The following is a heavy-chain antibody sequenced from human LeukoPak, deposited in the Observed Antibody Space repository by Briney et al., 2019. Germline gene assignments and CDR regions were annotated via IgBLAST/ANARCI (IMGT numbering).Heavy chain of an antibody. CDR1: GNYW. J-gene: IGHJ4*02. Sequence: PGGSLRLSCAAPGNYWMHWVRQAPGKGLVWVSHINSDGSWTSYADSVKGRFTISKDNAKNTVYLQMNNLRVEDTAVYYCVSFYETYWGRGTLVTVSS. CDR3: VSFYETY. D-gene: IGHD2-2*01. CDR2: INSDGSWT. V-gene: IGHV3-74*01.